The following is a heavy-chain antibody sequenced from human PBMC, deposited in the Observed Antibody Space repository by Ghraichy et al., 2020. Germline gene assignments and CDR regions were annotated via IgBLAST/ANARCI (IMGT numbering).Heavy chain of an antibody. Sequence: ASVKVSCKASGYTFTSYGISWVRQAPGQGLEWMGWISAYNGNTNYAQKLQGRVTMTTDTSTSTAYMELRSLRSDDTAVYYCARVVPAAGPYYYYGMDVWGQGTTVTVSS. CDR2: ISAYNGNT. J-gene: IGHJ6*02. V-gene: IGHV1-18*01. CDR3: ARVVPAAGPYYYYGMDV. CDR1: GYTFTSYG. D-gene: IGHD2-2*01.